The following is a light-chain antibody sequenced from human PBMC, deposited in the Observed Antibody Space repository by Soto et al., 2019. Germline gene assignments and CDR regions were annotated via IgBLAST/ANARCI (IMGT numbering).Light chain of an antibody. CDR3: QQFGDSPPAFT. J-gene: IGKJ2*01. Sequence: ESMLTQSPGTLSLSPGDRATLSCRASRSVSSRYITWYQQKPGQAPRLLIYGASIRATGIPDRFSGSGSGTDFTLTISRLEAEDFAVHYCQQFGDSPPAFTFGQGTKLEI. CDR1: RSVSSRY. V-gene: IGKV3-20*01. CDR2: GAS.